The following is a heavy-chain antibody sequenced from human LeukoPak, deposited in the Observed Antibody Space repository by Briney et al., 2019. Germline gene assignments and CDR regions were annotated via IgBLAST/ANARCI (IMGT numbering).Heavy chain of an antibody. Sequence: GSLRLSCAASGFTFRDSAMSWVRQAPGRGLEWVSSISSSSSYIYYADSVKGRFTISRDNAKNSLYLQMNSLRAEDTAVYYCARDPYSYGLEGNWFDPWGQGTLVTVSS. D-gene: IGHD5-18*01. CDR1: GFTFRDSA. V-gene: IGHV3-21*01. CDR2: ISSSSSYI. J-gene: IGHJ5*02. CDR3: ARDPYSYGLEGNWFDP.